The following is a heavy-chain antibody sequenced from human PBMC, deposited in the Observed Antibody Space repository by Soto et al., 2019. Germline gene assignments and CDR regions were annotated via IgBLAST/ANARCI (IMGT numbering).Heavy chain of an antibody. CDR1: GGTFSRYG. J-gene: IGHJ4*02. D-gene: IGHD1-26*01. V-gene: IGHV1-69*01. CDR3: ARTYYQWEALHYFDF. CDR2: IIPIFGTT. Sequence: QVQLVQSGAEVKKPGSSVKVSCPASGGTFSRYGFTWVRQAPGQGFQWMGGIIPIFGTTHYEQNFQARLSIAADESTSAVYMDLSSLTSDDTAIYFCARTYYQWEALHYFDFWGQGTLVTV.